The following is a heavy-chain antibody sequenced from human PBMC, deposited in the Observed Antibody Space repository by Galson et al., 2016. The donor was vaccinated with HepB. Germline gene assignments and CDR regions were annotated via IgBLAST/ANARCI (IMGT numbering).Heavy chain of an antibody. D-gene: IGHD3-10*01. CDR1: GFSLSTSGVG. CDR2: LYWDDDN. Sequence: PALVKPTQTLTLTCTFSGFSLSTSGVGVGWIRQPPGGALEWLALLYWDDDNRYNPSLRSRLALTKDTSKNQVVLTMTNMDPGDTTTYYCAHRHLGVNWDENYCYYWGQGTLVTVSS. V-gene: IGHV2-5*02. CDR3: AHRHLGVNWDENYCYY. J-gene: IGHJ4*02.